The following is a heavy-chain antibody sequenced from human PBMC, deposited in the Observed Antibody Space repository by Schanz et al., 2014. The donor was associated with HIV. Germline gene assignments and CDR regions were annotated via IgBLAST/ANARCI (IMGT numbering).Heavy chain of an antibody. CDR3: AKDGYSSAYYIDY. CDR2: TSYVANNE. CDR1: GFTFSKYG. J-gene: IGHJ4*02. Sequence: VQLVEFGGGLVQPGGSLRLSCATSGFTFSKYGVHWVRQAPGKGLGWVAVTSYVANNEKYADSVKGRFTVSRDTSKNTVFLQMNSLTVEDTAMYYCAKDGYSSAYYIDYWGQGTLVTVSS. D-gene: IGHD3-22*01. V-gene: IGHV3-30*18.